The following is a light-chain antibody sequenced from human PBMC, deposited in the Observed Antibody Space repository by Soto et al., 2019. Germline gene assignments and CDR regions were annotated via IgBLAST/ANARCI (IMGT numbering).Light chain of an antibody. J-gene: IGKJ4*01. Sequence: DTVMTQSPDSLAVSLGERAAITCKSSRSLLSSSNSKNYLAWHQQKPGKAPKLLIYAAYTLQSGVPSRFSGGGFGTDFTLTINSLQPEDFATYYCQHLSPYPLLTFGGGTKVDI. V-gene: IGKV4-1*01. CDR2: AAY. CDR3: QHLSPYPLLT. CDR1: RSLLSSSNSKNY.